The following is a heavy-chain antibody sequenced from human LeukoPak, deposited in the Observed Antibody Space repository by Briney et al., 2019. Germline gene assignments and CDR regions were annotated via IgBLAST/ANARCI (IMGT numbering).Heavy chain of an antibody. V-gene: IGHV3-23*01. CDR2: ISGSGGST. D-gene: IGHD1-26*01. CDR3: AKDPVVGATDYYYGMDV. Sequence: PGGSLRLSCAASGFTFSSYAMSWVRQAPGKGLEWVSAISGSGGSTYYADSVKGRFTISRDNSKNTLYLQMNSLRAEDTAVYYCAKDPVVGATDYYYGMDVWGQGTTVTVSS. CDR1: GFTFSSYA. J-gene: IGHJ6*02.